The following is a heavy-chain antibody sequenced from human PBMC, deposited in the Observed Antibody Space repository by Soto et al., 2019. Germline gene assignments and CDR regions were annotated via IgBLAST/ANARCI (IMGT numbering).Heavy chain of an antibody. Sequence: GGSLRLSCVASGFTITNYAMAWVRQAPGKGLEYISTITDTITNYTDSVRGRFTVSRDKSRNTLYLQMNSLRAEDTALYYCAKGWERYQLSPAPDCWGQGTLVTVSS. CDR1: GFTITNYA. CDR3: AKGWERYQLSPAPDC. CDR2: ITDTIT. D-gene: IGHD1-26*01. V-gene: IGHV3-23*01. J-gene: IGHJ4*02.